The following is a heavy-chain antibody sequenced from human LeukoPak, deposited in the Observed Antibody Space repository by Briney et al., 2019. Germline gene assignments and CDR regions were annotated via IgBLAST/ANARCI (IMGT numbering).Heavy chain of an antibody. V-gene: IGHV3-33*01. CDR2: IWYDGSNK. J-gene: IGHJ4*02. CDR3: ARGLRYGTVPYFDY. CDR1: GFTFSSYG. D-gene: IGHD6-13*01. Sequence: GRSLTLSCAAAGFTFSSYGMHWVRQAPGKGLEWVAFIWYDGSNKYYADSVKGRFTISRDNSKNTLYLQMNSLRADDTAVYYCARGLRYGTVPYFDYWGQGTLVTVSS.